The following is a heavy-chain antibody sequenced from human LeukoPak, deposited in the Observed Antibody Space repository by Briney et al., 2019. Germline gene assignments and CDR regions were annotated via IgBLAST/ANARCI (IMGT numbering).Heavy chain of an antibody. Sequence: GGSLRLSCAASGFTFSNAWMSWVRQAPGKGLEWVGRIKSKTDGGTTDYAAPVKGRFTISRDDSKNTLYLQMNSLKTEDTAVYYCTADCRYCSSTSCYACPAGYYYMDVWGKGTTVTVSS. J-gene: IGHJ6*03. CDR2: IKSKTDGGTT. CDR1: GFTFSNAW. D-gene: IGHD2-2*01. CDR3: TADCRYCSSTSCYACPAGYYYMDV. V-gene: IGHV3-15*01.